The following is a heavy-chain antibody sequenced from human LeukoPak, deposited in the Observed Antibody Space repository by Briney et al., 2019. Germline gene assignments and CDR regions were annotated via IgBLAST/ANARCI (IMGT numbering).Heavy chain of an antibody. Sequence: SETLSLTCTVSGGSISSYYWSWIRQPPGKELEWIGYIYYRGSTNYNPSLKSRVTISVDTSKNQFSLKLSSVTAADTAVYYCARDRYSSSSLDYWGQGTLVTVSS. V-gene: IGHV4-59*01. CDR1: GGSISSYY. D-gene: IGHD6-13*01. CDR3: ARDRYSSSSLDY. CDR2: IYYRGST. J-gene: IGHJ4*02.